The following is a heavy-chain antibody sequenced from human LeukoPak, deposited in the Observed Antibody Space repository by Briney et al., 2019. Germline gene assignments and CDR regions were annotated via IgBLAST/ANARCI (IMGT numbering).Heavy chain of an antibody. Sequence: ASVKVSCKASGYTFTGYYMHWVRQAPGQGLEWMGWINPNSGGTNYAQNFQGRVTMTRDTSISTAYMELSSLRSDDTAVYYCARGSNDYDFYFYYGIDVWGQGTTVTVSS. CDR2: INPNSGGT. J-gene: IGHJ6*02. CDR1: GYTFTGYY. D-gene: IGHD4-17*01. CDR3: ARGSNDYDFYFYYGIDV. V-gene: IGHV1-2*02.